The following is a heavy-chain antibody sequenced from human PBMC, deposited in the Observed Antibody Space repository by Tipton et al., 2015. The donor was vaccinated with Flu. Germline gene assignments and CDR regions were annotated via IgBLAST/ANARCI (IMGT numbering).Heavy chain of an antibody. D-gene: IGHD3-10*01. CDR2: INHSGGT. V-gene: IGHV4-34*01. CDR1: GESFSGYY. J-gene: IGHJ5*02. Sequence: TLSLTCAVFGESFSGYYGSWIRQSPGKGLEWIGEINHSGGTNYNPSLKSRVTISLDTSKNQFSLKVNSVTAADTAVYYCAKSALGYYFSGTRGSWFDPWGKGTPVTVSS. CDR3: AKSALGYYFSGTRGSWFDP.